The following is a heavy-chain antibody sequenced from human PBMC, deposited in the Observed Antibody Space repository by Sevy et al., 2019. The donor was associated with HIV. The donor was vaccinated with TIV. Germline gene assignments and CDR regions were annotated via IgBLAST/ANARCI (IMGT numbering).Heavy chain of an antibody. J-gene: IGHJ4*02. V-gene: IGHV1-18*01. CDR1: GYTFNYYG. CDR3: ARGLYFDFGAY. D-gene: IGHD3-10*01. CDR2: ISVYGET. Sequence: ASVKVSCKSSGYTFNYYGISWVREAPGQGLEWMGWISVYGETNYAQKVQDRLTVTTDTSTATAYMELRSLRSDDTAVYYCARGLYFDFGAYWGQGTLVTVSS.